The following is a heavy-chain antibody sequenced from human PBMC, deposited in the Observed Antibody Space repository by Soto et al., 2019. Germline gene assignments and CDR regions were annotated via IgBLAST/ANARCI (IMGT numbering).Heavy chain of an antibody. CDR3: ARDSPSDCSGGSCEQIILYGMDV. J-gene: IGHJ6*02. V-gene: IGHV3-30-3*01. CDR1: GFTFSSYA. D-gene: IGHD2-15*01. CDR2: ISYDGSNK. Sequence: QVQLVESGGGVVQPGRSLRLSCAASGFTFSSYAMHWVRQAPGKGLEWVAVISYDGSNKYYADSVKGRFTISRDNSKNTLYLQMNSRRAEDTAVYYCARDSPSDCSGGSCEQIILYGMDVWGQGTTVTVSS.